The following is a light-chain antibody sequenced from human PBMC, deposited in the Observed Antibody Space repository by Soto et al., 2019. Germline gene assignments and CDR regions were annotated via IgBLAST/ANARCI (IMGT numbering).Light chain of an antibody. CDR2: DAS. V-gene: IGKV3-11*01. CDR3: QQRSNWPPWT. CDR1: QSVSSY. Sequence: EIVLTQSPATLSLSPGERATLSCRASQSVSSYLAWYQQKPGQAPRLLIYDASNRATGIPARFSGSGSGTDFTLTTSSLEPEDFAVYYCQQRSNWPPWTVGQGTKGEIK. J-gene: IGKJ1*01.